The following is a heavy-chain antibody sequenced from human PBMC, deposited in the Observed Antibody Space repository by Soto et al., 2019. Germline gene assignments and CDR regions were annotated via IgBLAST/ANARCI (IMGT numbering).Heavy chain of an antibody. D-gene: IGHD4-4*01. CDR2: IYPGDSDT. CDR1: GYTFTDYR. CDR3: VRYISNFRYYRYALDV. V-gene: IGHV5-51*01. Sequence: PGDSLKISCKGSGYTFTDYRIGWVRQLPGKGLEWMVIIYPGDSDTRYSPSFQGHVTITVDKSTSTAYLQWNTLKASDTAMYYCVRYISNFRYYRYALDVSGQGTSVTGSS. J-gene: IGHJ6*02.